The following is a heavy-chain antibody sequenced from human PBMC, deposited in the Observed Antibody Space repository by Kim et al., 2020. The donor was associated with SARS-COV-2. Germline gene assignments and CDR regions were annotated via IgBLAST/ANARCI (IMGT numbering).Heavy chain of an antibody. CDR2: IYYSGST. V-gene: IGHV4-30-4*01. CDR1: GGSISSGDYY. D-gene: IGHD1-1*01. Sequence: SETLSLTCTVSGGSISSGDYYWSWIRQPPGKGLEWLVYIYYSGSTYYNPSLKSRVTISVDTSKNQFSLKLSSVTAADTAGYYCAGRWKWYFYLWGRGTLVTVFS. J-gene: IGHJ2*01. CDR3: AGRWKWYFYL.